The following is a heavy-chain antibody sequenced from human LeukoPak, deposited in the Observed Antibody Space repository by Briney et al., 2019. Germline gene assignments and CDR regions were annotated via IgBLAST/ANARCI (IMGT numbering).Heavy chain of an antibody. Sequence: PSETLSLTCAVYGGSFSGYYWSWIRQPPGKGLEWIGEINHSGSTNYNPSLKSRVTISVDTSKNQFSLKLSSVTAADTAVYYCARVQYSSSWYHYYYMDVWGKGTTVTVSS. CDR3: ARVQYSSSWYHYYYMDV. V-gene: IGHV4-34*01. CDR2: INHSGST. D-gene: IGHD6-13*01. J-gene: IGHJ6*03. CDR1: GGSFSGYY.